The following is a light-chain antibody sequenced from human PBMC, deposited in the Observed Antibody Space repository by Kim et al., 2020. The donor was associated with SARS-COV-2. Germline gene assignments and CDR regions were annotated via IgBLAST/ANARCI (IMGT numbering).Light chain of an antibody. CDR1: SSDVGSYNL. CDR3: SSYAGSTTVVV. J-gene: IGLJ3*02. V-gene: IGLV2-23*02. CDR2: DVN. Sequence: QSALTQPASVSGSPGQSITISCTGTSSDVGSYNLVSWYQQHPGKAPKLMICDVNKRPSGVSNRFSGSRSGNTASLTISGLQAEDEADYYCSSYAGSTTVVVFGGGTQLTVL.